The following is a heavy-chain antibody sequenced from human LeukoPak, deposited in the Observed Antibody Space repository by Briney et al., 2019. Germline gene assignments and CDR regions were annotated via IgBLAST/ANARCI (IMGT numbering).Heavy chain of an antibody. V-gene: IGHV4-4*09. D-gene: IGHD1-7*01. CDR3: ARHGTRTQFYFDY. Sequence: PSETPSLTCTVSGGSISSYYWSWIRQPPGKGLEWIGYIYTSGSTNYNPSLKSRVTISVDTSKNQFSLKLSSVTAADTAVYYCARHGTRTQFYFDYWGQGTLVTVSS. J-gene: IGHJ4*02. CDR2: IYTSGST. CDR1: GGSISSYY.